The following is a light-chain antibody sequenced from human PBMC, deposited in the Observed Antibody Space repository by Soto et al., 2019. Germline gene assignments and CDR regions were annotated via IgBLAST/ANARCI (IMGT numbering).Light chain of an antibody. CDR1: QSATSSY. CDR2: GAS. J-gene: IGKJ3*01. CDR3: QYYGGSPFP. V-gene: IGKV3-20*01. Sequence: EIVLTQSPGTLSLSPGERATLSCRASQSATSSYLAWYQQKPGQAPRLLIYGASSRATGIPDRFSGSGSGTDFPLTISRLEPEDFAVYYCQYYGGSPFPFGPGTKVDIK.